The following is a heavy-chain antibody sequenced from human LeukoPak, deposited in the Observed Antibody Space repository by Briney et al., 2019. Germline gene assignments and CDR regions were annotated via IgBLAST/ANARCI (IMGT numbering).Heavy chain of an antibody. CDR1: GFTFSSYW. V-gene: IGHV3-74*01. D-gene: IGHD3-16*01. Sequence: GGSLRLSCVTSGFTFSSYWMHWVRQAPGKGLVWVARIHSDGIGTTYADSVKGRSTISRDNAKNTVSLQMNSLRAEDTAVYYCARGGVGCFDYWGQGTLVTVSS. J-gene: IGHJ4*02. CDR3: ARGGVGCFDY. CDR2: IHSDGIGT.